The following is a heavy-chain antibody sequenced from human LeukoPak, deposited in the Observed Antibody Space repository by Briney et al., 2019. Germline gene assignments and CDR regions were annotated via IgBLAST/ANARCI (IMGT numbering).Heavy chain of an antibody. Sequence: SETLSLTCAVSGGSISSINWWSWVRQPPGKGLEWIGEIYHSGSTYYNPSLKSRVTISVDKSKNQFSLKLSSVTAADTAVYYCASHYPMYYYDSSGYYYPLWYWGQGTLVTVSS. D-gene: IGHD3-22*01. CDR3: ASHYPMYYYDSSGYYYPLWY. J-gene: IGHJ4*02. V-gene: IGHV4-4*02. CDR1: GGSISSINW. CDR2: IYHSGST.